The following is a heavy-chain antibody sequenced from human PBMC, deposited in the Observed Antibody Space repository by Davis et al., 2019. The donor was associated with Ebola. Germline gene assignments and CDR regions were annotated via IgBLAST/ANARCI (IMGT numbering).Heavy chain of an antibody. J-gene: IGHJ4*02. Sequence: GESLKISCAASGFTFSNFAMSWVRQASGKGLDWVAAIRESGVKTHYADSVKGRFTISRDNSKNTLYLQMNSLRAEDTAIYYCATASAGTFWGQGALVTVSS. CDR3: ATASAGTF. D-gene: IGHD6-13*01. CDR1: GFTFSNFA. CDR2: IRESGVKT. V-gene: IGHV3-23*01.